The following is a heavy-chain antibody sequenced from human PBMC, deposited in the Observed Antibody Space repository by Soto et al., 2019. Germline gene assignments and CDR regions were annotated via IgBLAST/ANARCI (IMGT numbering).Heavy chain of an antibody. CDR3: ARSSGGNFGIIIEGTNWFAP. J-gene: IGHJ5*02. CDR1: GGTFSSYA. Sequence: RASVKVSCKASGGTFSSYAISWVRQAPGQGLEWMGVINPHGGSTAYAQKFKGRVTLTRDTSASTVYMEVSSLTSEDTAMYYCARSSGGNFGIIIEGTNWFAPWGQGTLVTVSS. CDR2: INPHGGST. D-gene: IGHD1-26*01. V-gene: IGHV1-69*10.